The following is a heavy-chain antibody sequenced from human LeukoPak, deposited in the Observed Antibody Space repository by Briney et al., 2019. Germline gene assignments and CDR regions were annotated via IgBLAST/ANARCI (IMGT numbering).Heavy chain of an antibody. V-gene: IGHV3-48*03. J-gene: IGHJ4*02. Sequence: PGGSLRLSCAASGFTFSSYEMNWVRQAPGKGLEWLSYISSSGRTKYYPDSVKGRFTISRDNAKNSLYLQMNSLRAEDTAVYYCARGIGSSNWPLALWGQGTLVTVSS. CDR1: GFTFSSYE. CDR2: ISSSGRTK. CDR3: ARGIGSSNWPLAL. D-gene: IGHD6-13*01.